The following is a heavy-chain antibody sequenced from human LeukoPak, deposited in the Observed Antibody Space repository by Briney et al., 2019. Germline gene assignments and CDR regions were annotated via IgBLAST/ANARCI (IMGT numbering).Heavy chain of an antibody. CDR2: IIPIFGTA. J-gene: IGHJ6*03. D-gene: IGHD3-3*01. Sequence: GASVTVSFKASVGTFSSYAISWVRQAPGQGLEWMGGIIPIFGTANYAQKFQGRVTITADESTSTAYMELSSLRSEDTAVYYCARDGFLEWLDYYYMDVWGKGTTVTVSS. V-gene: IGHV1-69*13. CDR1: VGTFSSYA. CDR3: ARDGFLEWLDYYYMDV.